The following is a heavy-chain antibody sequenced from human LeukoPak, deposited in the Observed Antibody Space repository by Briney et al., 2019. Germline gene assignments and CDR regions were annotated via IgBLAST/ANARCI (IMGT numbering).Heavy chain of an antibody. CDR1: GFIFSSYN. CDR2: ITSNAYYT. J-gene: IGHJ6*04. D-gene: IGHD3-10*02. Sequence: GGSLRLSCAASGFIFSSYNMNWVRQAPGKGLEWGSSITSNAYYTYYADSVKGRFTISRDNAKNSLYLQMNSLRAEDTAVYYCAELGITMIGGVWGKGTTVTISS. V-gene: IGHV3-21*01. CDR3: AELGITMIGGV.